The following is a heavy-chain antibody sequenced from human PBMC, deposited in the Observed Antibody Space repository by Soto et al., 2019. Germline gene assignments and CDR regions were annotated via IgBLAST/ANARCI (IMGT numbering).Heavy chain of an antibody. CDR1: GFTFSSYA. J-gene: IGHJ6*02. CDR2: ITSGDST. V-gene: IGHV3-23*01. CDR3: YGSPYGMDF. D-gene: IGHD3-16*01. Sequence: EVQLLESGGGLVQPGGSLRLSCAASGFTFSSYAMSWVRQAPGTGLEWVSAITSGDSTYYPDSVKGRFPISSDTSNNTHYLQMSSLIDEATVVYYAYGSPYGMDFWCQETTLTVSS.